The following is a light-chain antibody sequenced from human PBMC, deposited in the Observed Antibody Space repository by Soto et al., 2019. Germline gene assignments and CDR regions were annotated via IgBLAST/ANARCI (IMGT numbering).Light chain of an antibody. CDR3: QQYGNPPT. Sequence: EIVLTQSPATLSLSPGERASLSCRASQSVTDNYVAWYQQKPGQAPRLLIHGATFRSTAVPDRFSGSGSGTDFTLTISSLEPDDFAVYHCQQYGNPPTFGQGTKVEIK. CDR2: GAT. V-gene: IGKV3-20*01. J-gene: IGKJ1*01. CDR1: QSVTDNY.